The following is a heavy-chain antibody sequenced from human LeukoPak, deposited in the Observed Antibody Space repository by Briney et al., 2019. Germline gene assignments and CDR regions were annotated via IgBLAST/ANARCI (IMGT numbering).Heavy chain of an antibody. CDR2: INPNSGGT. J-gene: IGHJ5*02. V-gene: IGHV1-2*02. CDR1: GYTFTGYY. Sequence: ASVKVSCKASGYTFTGYYMHWVRQAPGQGLEWMGWINPNSGGTNYAQKFQGRVTMTRDTSISTAYMELSRLRSDDTAVYYCARERCSSTSCLNWFDPWGQGTLVTVPS. CDR3: ARERCSSTSCLNWFDP. D-gene: IGHD2-2*01.